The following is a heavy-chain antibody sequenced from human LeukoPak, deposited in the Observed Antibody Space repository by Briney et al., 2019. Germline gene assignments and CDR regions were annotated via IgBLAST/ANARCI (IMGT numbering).Heavy chain of an antibody. Sequence: RAGGSLRLSCAASGFTFSSYAMNWVRQAPGKGLEWVSAISGSGGSTYYADSVKGRFTISRDNSKNTLYLQMNSLRAEDTAVYYCAKDSSGWVVGDYWGQGTLVTVSS. CDR1: GFTFSSYA. D-gene: IGHD6-19*01. CDR2: ISGSGGST. J-gene: IGHJ4*02. V-gene: IGHV3-23*01. CDR3: AKDSSGWVVGDY.